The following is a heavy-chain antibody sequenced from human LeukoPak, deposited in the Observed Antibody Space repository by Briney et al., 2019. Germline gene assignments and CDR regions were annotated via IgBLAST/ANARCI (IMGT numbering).Heavy chain of an antibody. CDR3: AKDDRIQTRRYSYNY. CDR2: ISPSGDIT. CDR1: GFTFSNHG. J-gene: IGHJ4*02. Sequence: PGGTLRLSCAASGFTFSNHGMNWVRQAPGKGLEWVSGISPSGDITSYADSVKGRFTISRDNSMNTLYLQMNSLRAEDTAVYYCAKDDRIQTRRYSYNYWGQGTLVTVSS. D-gene: IGHD5-18*01. V-gene: IGHV3-23*01.